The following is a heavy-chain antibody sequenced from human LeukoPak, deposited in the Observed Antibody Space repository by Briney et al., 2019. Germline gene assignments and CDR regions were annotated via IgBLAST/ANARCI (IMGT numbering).Heavy chain of an antibody. CDR1: GFTFSSYS. CDR3: ARNTYSDFWSGPVLYYFDC. CDR2: ISSSSSTI. V-gene: IGHV3-48*01. Sequence: GGSLRLSCAASGFTFSSYSMNWVRQAPGKGLEWVSYISSSSSTIYYADSVKGRFTISRDNSKNTLYLQMNSLRAEDTAVYYCARNTYSDFWSGPVLYYFDCWGQGTLVTVSS. D-gene: IGHD3-3*01. J-gene: IGHJ4*02.